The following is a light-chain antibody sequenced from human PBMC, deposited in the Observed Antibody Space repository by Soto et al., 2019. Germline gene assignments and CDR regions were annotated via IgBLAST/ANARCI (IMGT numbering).Light chain of an antibody. CDR2: YKSDSDK. J-gene: IGLJ3*02. CDR3: MIWHSSAWV. V-gene: IGLV5-45*03. CDR1: SGINVGTYT. Sequence: QSVLTQPSSLSASPGASASLTCTLRSGINVGTYTIYWYQQKPGSPPQFVLNYKSDSDKQQGSGVPSRFSGSKDASANAGILLISGLQSEDEADYYCMIWHSSAWVFGGGTKLTVL.